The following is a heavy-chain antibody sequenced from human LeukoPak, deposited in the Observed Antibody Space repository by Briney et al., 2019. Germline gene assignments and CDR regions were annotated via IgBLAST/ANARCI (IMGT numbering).Heavy chain of an antibody. J-gene: IGHJ5*02. CDR1: GYTFTSYY. CDR2: INPSGGST. V-gene: IGHV1-46*04. Sequence: GASVKVSCKASGYTFTSYYMHWVRQAPGQGLEWMGIINPSGGSTSYAQKLQGRVTMTRDMSTSTVYMELSSLRSEDTAVYYCARDLGDSRRFDPWGQGTLVTVSS. CDR3: ARDLGDSRRFDP. D-gene: IGHD3-16*01.